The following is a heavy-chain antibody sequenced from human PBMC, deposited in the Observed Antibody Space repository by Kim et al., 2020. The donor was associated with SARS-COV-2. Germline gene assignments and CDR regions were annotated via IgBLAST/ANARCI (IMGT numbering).Heavy chain of an antibody. CDR3: ARGRGGTTVVTLGLGYYCYYGMDV. CDR2: INHSGST. D-gene: IGHD4-17*01. Sequence: SETLSLTCAVYGGSFSGYYWSWIRQPPGKGLEWIGEINHSGSTNYNPSLKSRVTISVDTSKNQFSLKLSSVTAADTAVYYCARGRGGTTVVTLGLGYYCYYGMDVWGQGTTVTVSS. V-gene: IGHV4-34*01. CDR1: GGSFSGYY. J-gene: IGHJ6*02.